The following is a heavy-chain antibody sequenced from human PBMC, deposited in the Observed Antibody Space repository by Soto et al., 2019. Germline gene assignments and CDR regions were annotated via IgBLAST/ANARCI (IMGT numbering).Heavy chain of an antibody. Sequence: QVQLVQSGAEVKKPGASVKVSCKASGYTFTSYDINWVRQATGQGLEWMGWMNPNSGNTGYAQKFQGRVTMTRNTSIRTGYMELSSLRSEDTAVYYCARGITMVRGVHYYYYGMDVWGQGTTVTVSS. CDR2: MNPNSGNT. CDR1: GYTFTSYD. J-gene: IGHJ6*02. CDR3: ARGITMVRGVHYYYYGMDV. V-gene: IGHV1-8*01. D-gene: IGHD3-10*01.